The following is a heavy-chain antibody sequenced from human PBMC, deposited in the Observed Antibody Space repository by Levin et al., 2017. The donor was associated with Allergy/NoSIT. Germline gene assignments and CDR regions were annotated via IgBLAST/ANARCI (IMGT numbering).Heavy chain of an antibody. CDR2: ISSSGSTI. Sequence: LSLTCAASGFTFSSSEMNWVRQAPGKGLEWVSYISSSGSTIYYADSVKGRFTISRDNAKNSLYLQMNSLRAEDTAVYYCARDGLAHGEFDYWGQGTLVTVSS. CDR3: ARDGLAHGEFDY. J-gene: IGHJ4*02. D-gene: IGHD3-10*01. V-gene: IGHV3-48*03. CDR1: GFTFSSSE.